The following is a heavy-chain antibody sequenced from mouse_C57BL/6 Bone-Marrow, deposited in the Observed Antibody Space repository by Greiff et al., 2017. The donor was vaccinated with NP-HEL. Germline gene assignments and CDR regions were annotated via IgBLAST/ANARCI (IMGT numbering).Heavy chain of an antibody. CDR3: AREAHDGYFLFAY. V-gene: IGHV1-50*01. CDR1: GYTFTSYW. J-gene: IGHJ3*01. CDR2: IDPSDSYT. D-gene: IGHD2-3*01. Sequence: QVQLQQPGAELVKPGASVKLSCKASGYTFTSYWMQWVKQRPGQGLEWIGEIDPSDSYTNYNQKFKGKATLTVDTSSSTAYMQLSSLTSEDSAVYYCAREAHDGYFLFAYWGQGTLVTVSA.